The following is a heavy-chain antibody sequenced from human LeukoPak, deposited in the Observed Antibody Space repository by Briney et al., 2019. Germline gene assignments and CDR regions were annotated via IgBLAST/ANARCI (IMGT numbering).Heavy chain of an antibody. CDR2: ISYDGSNK. CDR1: GFTFSSYA. J-gene: IGHJ4*02. D-gene: IGHD6-19*01. CDR3: ARDWCSSGWCYYFDY. V-gene: IGHV3-30-3*01. Sequence: GRSLRLSCAASGFTFSSYAMYWVRQAPGKGLEWVAVISYDGSNKYYADSVKGRFTISRDNSKNTLYLQMNSLRAEDTAVYYCARDWCSSGWCYYFDYWGQGTLVTVSS.